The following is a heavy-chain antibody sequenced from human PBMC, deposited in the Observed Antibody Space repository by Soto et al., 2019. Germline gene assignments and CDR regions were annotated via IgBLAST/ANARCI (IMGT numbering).Heavy chain of an antibody. D-gene: IGHD2-21*02. V-gene: IGHV3-15*07. CDR3: ARSPVRYCNGDCYSAIHYFDY. J-gene: IGHJ4*02. CDR2: IKSRTDGGTT. CDR1: GLNFSDTW. Sequence: WVSLRLSCAAAGLNFSDTWRNWVRQTPGKGLEWVGRIKSRTDGGTTDYAAPVKGRFTISRDDSKNTLYLQMNSLRAGDTAVYYCARSPVRYCNGDCYSAIHYFDYWGQGALVTVSS.